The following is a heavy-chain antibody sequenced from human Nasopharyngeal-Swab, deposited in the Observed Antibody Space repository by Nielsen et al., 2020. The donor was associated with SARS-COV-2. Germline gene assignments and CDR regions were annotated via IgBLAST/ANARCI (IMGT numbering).Heavy chain of an antibody. J-gene: IGHJ4*02. Sequence: GESLKISCAASGFTFSTYWMHWVRQAPGKGLEWISQITGDGSKTNYADSVKGRFTISRDNAKSTLYLQMNTLRADDTALYFCARDVAGADSDWGQGTLVTVSS. CDR3: ARDVAGADSD. CDR2: ITGDGSKT. D-gene: IGHD2-21*01. V-gene: IGHV3-74*01. CDR1: GFTFSTYW.